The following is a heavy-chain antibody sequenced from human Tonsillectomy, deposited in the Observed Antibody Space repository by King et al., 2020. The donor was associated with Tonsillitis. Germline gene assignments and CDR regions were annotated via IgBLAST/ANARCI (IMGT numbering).Heavy chain of an antibody. V-gene: IGHV3-30*18. CDR2: ISYDGSNK. D-gene: IGHD2-2*01. J-gene: IGHJ6*02. CDR3: AKDLGQVVVVPYGMDV. Sequence: HVQLVESGGGVVQPGRSLRLSCAASGFTFSSYGMHWVRQAPGKGLEWVAVISYDGSNKYYADSVKGRFAISRDNSKNTLYLQMNSLRAEDTAVYYCAKDLGQVVVVPYGMDVWGQGTTVTVSS. CDR1: GFTFSSYG.